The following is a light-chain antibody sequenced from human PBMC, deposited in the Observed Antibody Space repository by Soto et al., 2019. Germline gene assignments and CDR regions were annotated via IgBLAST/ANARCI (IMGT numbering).Light chain of an antibody. CDR2: DIF. Sequence: EIVIPHSPATVSVSTGEKAPLSCRASHSVGTALTWYQHKPGQAPRPVIYDIFTRSTGVPTRISASASGTEFTLTICSLQSEDIAVYYSAQYSSVQLTFGGGTKGDTK. J-gene: IGKJ4*01. V-gene: IGKV3D-15*01. CDR3: AQYSSVQLT. CDR1: HSVGTA.